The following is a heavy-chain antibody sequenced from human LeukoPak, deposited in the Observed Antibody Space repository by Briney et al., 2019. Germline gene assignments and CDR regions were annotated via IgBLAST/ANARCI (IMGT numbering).Heavy chain of an antibody. D-gene: IGHD2-15*01. CDR1: WLPHRNYY. CDR3: ARESEGSRWSDAVVI. V-gene: IGHV3-53*01. J-gene: IGHJ3*02. Sequence: PVGSLRLSCPAPWLPHRNYYIIRGRQAPGKGLEWVSVIYSSGSTYYADSVKGRFTISRDNSKNTLYLQMNSIRVKDADVYLFARESEGSRWSDAVVIWGQGTMVTVSS. CDR2: IYSSGST.